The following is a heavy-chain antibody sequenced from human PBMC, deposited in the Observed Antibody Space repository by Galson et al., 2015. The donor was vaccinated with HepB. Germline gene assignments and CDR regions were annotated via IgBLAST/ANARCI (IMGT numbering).Heavy chain of an antibody. Sequence: SLRLSCAASGFTFSSYGMHWVRQAPGKGLEWVAVISYDGSNKFYADSVKGRFPISRDNSKTTLYLQMNSLRAEDTAVYYCAKDNGWQQLAHLDYWGQGTLVTVSS. CDR3: AKDNGWQQLAHLDY. CDR1: GFTFSSYG. CDR2: ISYDGSNK. D-gene: IGHD6-13*01. V-gene: IGHV3-30*18. J-gene: IGHJ4*02.